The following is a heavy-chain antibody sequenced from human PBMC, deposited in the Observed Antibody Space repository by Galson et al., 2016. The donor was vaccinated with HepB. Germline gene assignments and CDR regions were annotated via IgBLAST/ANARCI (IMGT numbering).Heavy chain of an antibody. CDR3: VKVHDITLNHLLGALDV. CDR1: GFTLTNYA. V-gene: IGHV3-23*01. CDR2: INGGGGST. Sequence: SLRLSCAASGFTLTNYAMSWVRQTPGKGLEWVSGINGGGGSTYVANSGKGRFTISRDISKSALYLQMNSLRGEDAGVYYCVKVHDITLNHLLGALDVWGQGTTVAVSS. J-gene: IGHJ6*02. D-gene: IGHD1-20*01.